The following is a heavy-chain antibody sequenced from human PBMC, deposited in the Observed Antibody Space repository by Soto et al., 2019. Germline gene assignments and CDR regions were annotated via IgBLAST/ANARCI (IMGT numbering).Heavy chain of an antibody. V-gene: IGHV1-69*02. Sequence: SVKVSCKASGGTFSSYTISWVRQAPGQGLEWMGRIIPILGIANYAQKFQGRVTITADKSTSTAYMELSSLRSEDTAVYYCARTARDYDIMTGYYREKYYFDYWGRG. J-gene: IGHJ4*02. CDR3: ARTARDYDIMTGYYREKYYFDY. D-gene: IGHD3-9*01. CDR2: IIPILGIA. CDR1: GGTFSSYT.